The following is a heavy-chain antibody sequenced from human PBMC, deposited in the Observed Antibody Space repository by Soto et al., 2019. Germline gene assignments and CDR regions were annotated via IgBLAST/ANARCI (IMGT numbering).Heavy chain of an antibody. Sequence: GGSLRLSCAASGFTFSSYAMHWVRQAPGKGLEWVAVISYDGSNKYYADSVKGRFTISRDNSKNTLYLQMNSLRAEDTAVYYCVRDKRFLASLDYWGQGRLVTVSS. J-gene: IGHJ4*02. V-gene: IGHV3-30-3*01. D-gene: IGHD3-3*01. CDR2: ISYDGSNK. CDR1: GFTFSSYA. CDR3: VRDKRFLASLDY.